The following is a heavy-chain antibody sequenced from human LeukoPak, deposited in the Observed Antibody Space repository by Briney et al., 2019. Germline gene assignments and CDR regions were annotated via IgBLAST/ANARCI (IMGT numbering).Heavy chain of an antibody. CDR2: IYYSGST. D-gene: IGHD3-10*01. CDR3: AREATYYYGSGRDY. V-gene: IGHV4-59*12. J-gene: IGHJ4*02. Sequence: PSETLSLTCTVSGGSISSYYWSWIRQPPGKGLEWIGYIYYSGSTNYNPSLKSRVTISVDTSKNQFSLKLSSVTAADTAVYYCAREATYYYGSGRDYWGQGTLVTVSS. CDR1: GGSISSYY.